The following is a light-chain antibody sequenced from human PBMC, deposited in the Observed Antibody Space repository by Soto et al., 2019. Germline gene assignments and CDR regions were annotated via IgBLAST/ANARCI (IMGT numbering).Light chain of an antibody. CDR3: LHDYSYPRT. CDR2: AAS. J-gene: IGKJ1*01. V-gene: IGKV1-8*01. Sequence: AIRMTQSPSSLSASTGDRVTITCRASQGISSYLAWYQQKPGKAPKLLIYAASTLRSGVPSRFSGSGSGTDFTLTISCLQSEDSATYYCLHDYSYPRTFGQGTKVDIK. CDR1: QGISSY.